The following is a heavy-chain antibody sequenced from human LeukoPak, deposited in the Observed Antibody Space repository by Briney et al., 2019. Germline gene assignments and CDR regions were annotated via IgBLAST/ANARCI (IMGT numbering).Heavy chain of an antibody. CDR1: GFTFSSYA. V-gene: IGHV3-23*01. CDR2: ISGSGGST. Sequence: GGSLRLSCAASGFTFSSYAMSWVRQALGKGLEWVSLISGSGGSTYYADSVKGRFTISRDKSKNTLYLQMNSLRAEDTAVYYCARLASGWAVAAKRYFDYWGQGTLVTVSS. J-gene: IGHJ4*02. D-gene: IGHD6-19*01. CDR3: ARLASGWAVAAKRYFDY.